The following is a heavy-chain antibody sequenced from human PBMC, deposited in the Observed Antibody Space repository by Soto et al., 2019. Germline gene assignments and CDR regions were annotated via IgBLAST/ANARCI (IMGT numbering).Heavy chain of an antibody. Sequence: SETLSLTCTVSGHSLSSGGYYWSWIRQHPGKGLEWVGYIYFTGSTLYNPSLKSRLAMSLDTSKNQFSPKLGSVTAADTAIYYCARDWGSSGWPNWGPGTLVTVSS. CDR3: ARDWGSSGWPN. CDR1: GHSLSSGGYY. CDR2: IYFTGST. J-gene: IGHJ4*02. V-gene: IGHV4-31*03. D-gene: IGHD6-19*01.